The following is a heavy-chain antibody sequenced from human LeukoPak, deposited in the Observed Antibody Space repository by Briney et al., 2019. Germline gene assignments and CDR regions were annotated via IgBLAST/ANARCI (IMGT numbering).Heavy chain of an antibody. CDR2: IYYSGST. Sequence: PSETLSLTCTVSGGSISSSSYYWCWIRQPPGKGLEWIGSIYYSGSTYYNPSLKSRVTISVDTSKNQFSLKLSSVTAADTAVYYCAREEGQQWLVNYWGQGTLVTVSS. J-gene: IGHJ4*02. CDR3: AREEGQQWLVNY. CDR1: GGSISSSSYY. V-gene: IGHV4-39*02. D-gene: IGHD6-19*01.